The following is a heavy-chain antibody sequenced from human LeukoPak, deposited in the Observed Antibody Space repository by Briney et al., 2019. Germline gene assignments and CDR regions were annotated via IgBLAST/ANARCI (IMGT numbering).Heavy chain of an antibody. D-gene: IGHD1-7*01. CDR1: GFTFSSYA. V-gene: IGHV3-23*01. CDR2: ISRSDGTT. Sequence: GGSLRLSCAGSGFTFSSYAMTWVRQAPGTGLEWVSSISRSDGTTYYADSVKGRFTISRDNSKNMVYLQMNSLRAEDTAVYYCARTYYYQYMDVWGKGTRVTVSS. CDR3: ARTYYYQYMDV. J-gene: IGHJ6*03.